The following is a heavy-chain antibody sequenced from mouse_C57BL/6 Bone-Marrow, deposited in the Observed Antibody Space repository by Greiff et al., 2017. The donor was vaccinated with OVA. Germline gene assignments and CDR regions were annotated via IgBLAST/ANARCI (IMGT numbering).Heavy chain of an antibody. CDR1: GYAFSSSW. CDR3: ARGDYYDYTFDY. Sequence: VQLQQSGPELVKPGASVKISCKASGYAFSSSWMNWVKQRPGKGLEWIGRIYPGDGDTNYNGKFKGKATLTADKSSSTAYMQLSSLTSEDSAVYFCARGDYYDYTFDYWGQGTTLTVSS. V-gene: IGHV1-82*01. CDR2: IYPGDGDT. J-gene: IGHJ2*01. D-gene: IGHD2-4*01.